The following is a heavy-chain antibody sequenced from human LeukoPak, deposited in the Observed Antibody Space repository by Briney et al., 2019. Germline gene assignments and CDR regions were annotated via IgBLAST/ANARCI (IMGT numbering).Heavy chain of an antibody. Sequence: PSETLSLTCTVSGGSISSYYWSWIRQPAGKGLEWIGRIYTSGSTNYNPSLKSRVTMSVDTSKNQFSQKLSSVTAADTAVYYCARVPGFGGTLYYYYGMDVWGQGTTVTVSS. D-gene: IGHD3-10*01. CDR2: IYTSGST. CDR3: ARVPGFGGTLYYYYGMDV. J-gene: IGHJ6*02. CDR1: GGSISSYY. V-gene: IGHV4-4*07.